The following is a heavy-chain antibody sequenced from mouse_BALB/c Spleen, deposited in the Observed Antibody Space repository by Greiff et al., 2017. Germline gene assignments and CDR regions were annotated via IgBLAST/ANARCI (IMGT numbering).Heavy chain of an antibody. D-gene: IGHD2-12*01. CDR3: TRPLLYTSFAY. CDR2: IRLKYNNYAT. J-gene: IGHJ3*01. V-gene: IGHV6-6*02. Sequence: EVHLVESGGGLVQPGGSMKLSCVASGFTFSNYWMNWVRQYPEKGLEWVAEIRLKYNNYATHYAESVKGRFTISRDDSKSSVYLQMNNLRAEDTGIYYCTRPLLYTSFAYWGQGTLVTVSA. CDR1: GFTFSNYW.